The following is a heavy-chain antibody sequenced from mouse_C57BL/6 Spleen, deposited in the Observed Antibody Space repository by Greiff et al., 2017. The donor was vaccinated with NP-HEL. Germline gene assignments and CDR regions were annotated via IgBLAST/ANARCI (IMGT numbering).Heavy chain of an antibody. CDR1: GYTFTGYW. Sequence: QVQLQQSGAELMKPGVSVKLSCKATGYTFTGYWIEWVKQRPGHGLEWIGEILPGSGSTNYNEKFKGKATFTADTSSNTASMQLSSLTTEDSAIYSCARDGYYGYFDVWGKGTTVTVSS. J-gene: IGHJ1*03. CDR2: ILPGSGST. V-gene: IGHV1-9*01. CDR3: ARDGYYGYFDV. D-gene: IGHD2-3*01.